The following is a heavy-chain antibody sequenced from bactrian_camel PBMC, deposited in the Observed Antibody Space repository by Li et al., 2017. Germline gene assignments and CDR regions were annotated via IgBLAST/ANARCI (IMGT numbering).Heavy chain of an antibody. CDR1: GFTFSDYA. D-gene: IGHD2*01. J-gene: IGHJ4*01. CDR2: ISAGGGST. Sequence: VQLVESGGGLVQPGGSLSLSCAASGFTFSDYAMSWVHQAPGKGLEWVSTISAGGGSTYYADPVKGRFTISRDSAKNTLWLQLNSLKSEDSAMYYCATDAWYENAWYLPDWGQGTQVTVS. CDR3: ATDAWYENAWYLPD. V-gene: IGHV3S31*01.